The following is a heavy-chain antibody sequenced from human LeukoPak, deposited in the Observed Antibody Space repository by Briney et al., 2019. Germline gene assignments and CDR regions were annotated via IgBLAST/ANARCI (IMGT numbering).Heavy chain of an antibody. CDR1: GFTFSSYW. V-gene: IGHV3-7*01. D-gene: IGHD2-2*02. CDR3: ARDDCSSTSCYTPLDY. J-gene: IGHJ4*02. CDR2: IKQDGSEK. Sequence: GGSLRLSCAASGFTFSSYWMSWVRQAPGKGLEWVANIKQDGSEKYYVDSVKGRFTISRDNAKNSLYLQMNSLRAEDTAVYYCARDDCSSTSCYTPLDYWGQGTLVTVSS.